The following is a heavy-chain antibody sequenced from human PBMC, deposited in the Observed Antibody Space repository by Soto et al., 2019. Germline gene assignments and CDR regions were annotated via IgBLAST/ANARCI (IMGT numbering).Heavy chain of an antibody. Sequence: GASVKVSCKASGYTFTSYGISWVRQAPGQGLEWMGWISAYNSNTNYAQKLQGRVTMTTDTSTSTAYMELRSLRSDDTAVYYCARDSLAVAGESFDYWGQGTLVTVSS. D-gene: IGHD6-19*01. V-gene: IGHV1-18*01. J-gene: IGHJ4*02. CDR1: GYTFTSYG. CDR3: ARDSLAVAGESFDY. CDR2: ISAYNSNT.